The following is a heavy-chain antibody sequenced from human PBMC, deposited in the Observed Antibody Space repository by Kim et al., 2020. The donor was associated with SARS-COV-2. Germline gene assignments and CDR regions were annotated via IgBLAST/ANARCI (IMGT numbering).Heavy chain of an antibody. CDR3: AREGGYVLLWFENYGMDD. Sequence: GGSLRLSCAASGFTFSSYGMHWVRQAPGKGLEWVAVISYDGSNKYYADSVKGRFTISRDNSKNTLYLQMNSLRAEDTAVYYCAREGGYVLLWFENYGMDDWGQGTTVTVSS. D-gene: IGHD3-10*01. CDR1: GFTFSSYG. CDR2: ISYDGSNK. V-gene: IGHV3-33*05. J-gene: IGHJ6*02.